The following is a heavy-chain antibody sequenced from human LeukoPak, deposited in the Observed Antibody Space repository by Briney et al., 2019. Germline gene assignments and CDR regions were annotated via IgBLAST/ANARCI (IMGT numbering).Heavy chain of an antibody. J-gene: IGHJ4*02. Sequence: SETLSLTCTVSGASIRSYFWGWIRQPPGKGLEWIGNIYHSGSTYYNPSLKSRVTISVDTSKNQFSLKLSSVTAADTAVYYCAGPSYHYDSSGLTDYWGQGTLVTVSS. CDR3: AGPSYHYDSSGLTDY. D-gene: IGHD3-22*01. V-gene: IGHV4-38-2*02. CDR1: GASIRSYF. CDR2: IYHSGST.